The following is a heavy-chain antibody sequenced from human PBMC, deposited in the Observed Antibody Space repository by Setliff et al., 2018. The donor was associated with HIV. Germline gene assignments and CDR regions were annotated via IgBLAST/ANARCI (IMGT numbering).Heavy chain of an antibody. Sequence: SETLSLTCAVSGGSISSSNWWSWVRQPPGKGLEWIGYIYYSGSTNYNPSLKSRVTISVDTSKNQFSLKLTSVAAAHTAVYYCARGPYTSSWYVSVYWFDPWGQGTLVTVSS. CDR1: GGSISSSNW. CDR2: IYYSGST. CDR3: ARGPYTSSWYVSVYWFDP. J-gene: IGHJ5*02. V-gene: IGHV4-4*02. D-gene: IGHD6-13*01.